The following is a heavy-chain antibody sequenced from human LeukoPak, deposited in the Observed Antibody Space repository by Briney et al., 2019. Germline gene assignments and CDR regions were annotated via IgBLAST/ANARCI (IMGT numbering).Heavy chain of an antibody. D-gene: IGHD4-11*01. CDR1: GFTFSNYA. V-gene: IGHV3-23*01. J-gene: IGHJ5*02. Sequence: PGGSLRLSCAASGFTFSNYAMNWVRQAPGKGLEWVSGISGSGGSTYYADSVKGRFTISRDNSKNTLYLQMISLRAEDTAVYYCAKDRYSNYGNWFGPWGQGTLVTVFS. CDR3: AKDRYSNYGNWFGP. CDR2: ISGSGGST.